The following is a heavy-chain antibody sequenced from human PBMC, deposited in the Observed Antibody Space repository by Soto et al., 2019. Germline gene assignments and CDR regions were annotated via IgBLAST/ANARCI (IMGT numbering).Heavy chain of an antibody. Sequence: QVQLQESGPGLVKPSETLSLTCTVSGGSVSSAGYYCSWIRQHPGKGPEWIGHIYYSGSTSYNPSLKSRVTISVDMAKNQFSLNLSSVTAADTAVDYCARGYSSGYLGNWFDPWGQGTLVTVSS. D-gene: IGHD3-22*01. CDR2: IYYSGST. CDR1: GGSVSSAGYY. J-gene: IGHJ5*02. CDR3: ARGYSSGYLGNWFDP. V-gene: IGHV4-31*03.